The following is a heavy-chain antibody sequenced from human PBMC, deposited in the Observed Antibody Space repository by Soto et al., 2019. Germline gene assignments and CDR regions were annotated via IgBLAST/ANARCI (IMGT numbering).Heavy chain of an antibody. D-gene: IGHD3-22*01. J-gene: IGHJ5*02. CDR1: GYTFTSYG. CDR3: ARVKIIDSSGYYNNRFDP. Sequence: ASVKVSCKASGYTFTSYGISWVRQAPGQGLEWMGWISAYNGNTNYAQKLQGRVTMTTDTSTSTAYMELRSLRSDDTAVYYCARVKIIDSSGYYNNRFDPWGQGTLVTVSS. CDR2: ISAYNGNT. V-gene: IGHV1-18*01.